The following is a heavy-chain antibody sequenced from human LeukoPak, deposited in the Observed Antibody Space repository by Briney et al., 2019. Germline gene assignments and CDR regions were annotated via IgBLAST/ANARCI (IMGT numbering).Heavy chain of an antibody. V-gene: IGHV4-30-2*01. CDR1: GGSITTGGYS. Sequence: PSQTLSLTCTVSGGSITTGGYSWSWIRQPPGKGLEWIGYIYHSGTIYYNPSLKSRVTISVDTSKNQFSLKLSSVTAADMAVYYCANRGFTYGFGYWGQGILVTVSS. J-gene: IGHJ4*02. CDR3: ANRGFTYGFGY. D-gene: IGHD5-18*01. CDR2: IYHSGTI.